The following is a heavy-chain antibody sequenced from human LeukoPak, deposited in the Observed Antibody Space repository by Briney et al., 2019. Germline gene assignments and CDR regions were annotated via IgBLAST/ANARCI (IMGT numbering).Heavy chain of an antibody. CDR3: ARETDSTLFDY. J-gene: IGHJ4*02. D-gene: IGHD2-2*01. CDR2: IPYDGSQN. Sequence: GGSLRLSCAASDFPFIGYTMHWVRQAPGKGLEWVAGIPYDGSQNSYADSVKGRFSISRDNAKNSLYLQMNSLRAEDTAVYYCARETDSTLFDYWGQGTLVTVSS. CDR1: DFPFIGYT. V-gene: IGHV3-30*04.